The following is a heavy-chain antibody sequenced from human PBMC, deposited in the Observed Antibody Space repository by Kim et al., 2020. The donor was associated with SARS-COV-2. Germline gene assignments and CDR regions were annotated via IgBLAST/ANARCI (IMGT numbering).Heavy chain of an antibody. J-gene: IGHJ4*02. D-gene: IGHD2-15*01. CDR3: ARNLVLRRYYFDY. CDR1: GGSISSSSYY. CDR2: IYYSGST. V-gene: IGHV4-39*07. Sequence: SETLSLTCTVSGGSISSSSYYWGWIRQPPGKGLEWIGSIYYSGSTHYNPSLKSRVTISVDTSKNQFSLKLSSVTAADTAVYYCARNLVLRRYYFDYWGQGTLVTVSS.